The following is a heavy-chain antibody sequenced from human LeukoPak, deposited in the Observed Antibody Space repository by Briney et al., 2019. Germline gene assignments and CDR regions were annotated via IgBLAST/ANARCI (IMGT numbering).Heavy chain of an antibody. Sequence: SVKVSCKASGGTFSSYAISWVRQAPGQGLEWMGRIIPILGIANYAQKFQGRVTITADKSTSTAYMELSSLRSEDTAVYYCARNYGSGGYEYFDYWGQGTLVTVSS. V-gene: IGHV1-69*04. D-gene: IGHD3-10*01. CDR1: GGTFSSYA. J-gene: IGHJ4*02. CDR3: ARNYGSGGYEYFDY. CDR2: IIPILGIA.